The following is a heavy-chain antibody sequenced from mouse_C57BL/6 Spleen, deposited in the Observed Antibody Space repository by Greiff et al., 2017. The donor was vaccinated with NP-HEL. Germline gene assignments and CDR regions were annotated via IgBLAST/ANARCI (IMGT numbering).Heavy chain of an antibody. Sequence: EVQLQQSGPELVKPGASVKIPCKASGYTFTDYNMDWVKQSHGKSLEWIGDINPNNGGTIYNQKFKGKATLTVDKSSSTAYMELRSLTSEDTAVYYCARADYGSPWFAYWGQGTLVTVSA. J-gene: IGHJ3*01. V-gene: IGHV1-18*01. CDR3: ARADYGSPWFAY. CDR2: INPNNGGT. CDR1: GYTFTDYN. D-gene: IGHD1-1*01.